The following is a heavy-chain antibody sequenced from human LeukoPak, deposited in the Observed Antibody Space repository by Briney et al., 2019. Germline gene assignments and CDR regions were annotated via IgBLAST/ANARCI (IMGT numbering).Heavy chain of an antibody. J-gene: IGHJ4*02. CDR2: ISYDGTNK. V-gene: IGHV3-30*18. CDR1: GFTFSNYD. CDR3: AKDDRGNEAPFDY. Sequence: GRSLRLSCAASGFTFSNYDMHWVRQAPGKGLEWVAVISYDGTNKYYADSVKGRFTISRDNSRNTLHLQMNSLRAEDTAVYYCAKDDRGNEAPFDYWGQGTLVTVSS.